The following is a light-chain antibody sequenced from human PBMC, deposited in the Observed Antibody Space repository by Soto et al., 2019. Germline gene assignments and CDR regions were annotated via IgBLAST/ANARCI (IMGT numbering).Light chain of an antibody. V-gene: IGKV1-5*03. J-gene: IGKJ1*01. CDR2: KAS. Sequence: DIQMTQSPSTLSASVGDRVTISCRASQSISSRLAWYQQKPGKAPNLLIYKASTLESGVPSRFSGSGSGTEFTLTISSLQPDDFATYYCQHYKMYSPWTFGQGTKV. CDR3: QHYKMYSPWT. CDR1: QSISSR.